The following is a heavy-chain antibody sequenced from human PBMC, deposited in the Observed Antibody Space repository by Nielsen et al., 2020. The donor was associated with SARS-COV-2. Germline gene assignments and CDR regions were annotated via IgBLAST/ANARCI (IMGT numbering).Heavy chain of an antibody. CDR1: GFTFSSYW. J-gene: IGHJ6*02. CDR2: ISSSSSTI. CDR3: ARVDYYGSGSYYSSYYYGMDV. Sequence: GESLKISCAASGFTFSSYWMHWVRQAPGKGLEWVSYISSSSSTIYYADSVKGRFTISRDNAKNSLYLQMNSLRDEDTAVYYCARVDYYGSGSYYSSYYYGMDVWGQGTTVTVSS. V-gene: IGHV3-48*02. D-gene: IGHD3-10*01.